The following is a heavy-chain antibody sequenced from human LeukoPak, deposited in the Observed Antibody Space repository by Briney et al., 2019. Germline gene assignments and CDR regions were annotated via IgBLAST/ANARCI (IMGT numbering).Heavy chain of an antibody. J-gene: IGHJ5*02. CDR2: INPNSGGT. CDR1: GYTFTGYY. Sequence: GASVKVSCKASGYTFTGYYMHWMRQAPGQWLEWMGWINPNSGGTNYAQKFQGRVTMTRDTSISTAYMELSRLRSDDTAVYYCARDRGFIVVVPAALNWFDPWGQGTLVTVSS. D-gene: IGHD2-2*01. V-gene: IGHV1-2*02. CDR3: ARDRGFIVVVPAALNWFDP.